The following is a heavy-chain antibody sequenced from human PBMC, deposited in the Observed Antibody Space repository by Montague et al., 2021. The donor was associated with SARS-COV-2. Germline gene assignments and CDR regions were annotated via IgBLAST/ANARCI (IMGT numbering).Heavy chain of an antibody. J-gene: IGHJ5*01. CDR2: ISSSSSYK. D-gene: IGHD3-16*02. CDR3: ARDDYVRGSYRYGHYNWFDP. V-gene: IGHV3-21*01. Sequence: SRSLSLAASGFTFSSYSMNWVRQAPGKGLEWVSSISSSSSYKYYADSVKGRFTISRDNAKNSLYLQMNSLRAEDTAVYYCARDDYVRGSYRYGHYNWFDPWGQGTLVTVSS. CDR1: GFTFSSYS.